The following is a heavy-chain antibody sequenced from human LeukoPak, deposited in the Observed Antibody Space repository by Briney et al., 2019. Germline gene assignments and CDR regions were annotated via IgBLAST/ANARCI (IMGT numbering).Heavy chain of an antibody. D-gene: IGHD6-13*01. CDR1: GYTFTSYG. V-gene: IGHV1-18*01. Sequence: ASVKVSCEASGYTFTSYGISWVRQAPGQGLEWMGWISAYNGNTNYAQKLQGRVTMTTDTSTSTAYMELRSLRSDDTAVYYCAREAAATNYYYYGMDVWGQGTTVTVSS. CDR3: AREAAATNYYYYGMDV. J-gene: IGHJ6*02. CDR2: ISAYNGNT.